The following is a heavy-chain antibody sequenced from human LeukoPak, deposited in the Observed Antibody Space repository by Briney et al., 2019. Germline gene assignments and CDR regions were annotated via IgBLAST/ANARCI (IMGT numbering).Heavy chain of an antibody. V-gene: IGHV3-30*18. CDR2: ISYDGSNK. J-gene: IGHJ4*02. D-gene: IGHD3-22*01. CDR1: GFTFSSFG. CDR3: AKDRDSSGYYFDC. Sequence: GRSLRLSCAASGFTFSSFGMHWVRQAPGKGLEWVALISYDGSNKHYADSVKGRFTISRDNSKNTLYLQMNSLRAEDTAVYYCAKDRDSSGYYFDCWGQGTLVTVSS.